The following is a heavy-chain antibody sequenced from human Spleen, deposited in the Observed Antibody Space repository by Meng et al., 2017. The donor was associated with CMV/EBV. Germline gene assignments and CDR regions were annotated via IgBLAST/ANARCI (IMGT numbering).Heavy chain of an antibody. Sequence: ASVKVSCKVSGKILSKSSIHWVRQAPGKGLEWMGGFDPEKGESIYPQKFHGRVTMTEDTSTDTAYMELSSLRSEETAVYYCAMASSLVVIATQGGFDYWGQGTLVTVSS. J-gene: IGHJ4*02. CDR3: AMASSLVVIATQGGFDY. CDR2: FDPEKGES. D-gene: IGHD2-2*01. CDR1: GKILSKSS. V-gene: IGHV1-24*01.